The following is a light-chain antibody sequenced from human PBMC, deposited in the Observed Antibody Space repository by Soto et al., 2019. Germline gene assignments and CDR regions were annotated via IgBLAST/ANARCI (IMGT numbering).Light chain of an antibody. J-gene: IGKJ4*01. V-gene: IGKV3-20*01. CDR3: QQYGSIPIT. CDR1: QSVSSSY. CDR2: GAS. Sequence: EIVLTQYQGTLSFSPPQRRDLXDTASQSVSSSYLAWYQQKPGQAPRLLIYGASSRATGIPDRFSGSGSGTGFTLTISRLEPEDFAVYYCQQYGSIPITFGGGTKVDIK.